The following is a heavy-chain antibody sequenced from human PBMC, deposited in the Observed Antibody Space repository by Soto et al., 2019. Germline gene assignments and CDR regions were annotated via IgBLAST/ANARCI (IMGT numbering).Heavy chain of an antibody. CDR2: ISYDGSNK. D-gene: IGHD2-15*01. J-gene: IGHJ6*02. CDR1: GFTFSSYA. CDR3: ARTVHCSGGSCYPSGYYYGMDV. V-gene: IGHV3-30-3*01. Sequence: GGSLRLSCAASGFTFSSYAMHWVRQAPGKGLEWVAVISYDGSNKYYADSVKGRFTISRDNSKNTLYLQMNSLRAEDTAVYYCARTVHCSGGSCYPSGYYYGMDVWGQGTTVTVSS.